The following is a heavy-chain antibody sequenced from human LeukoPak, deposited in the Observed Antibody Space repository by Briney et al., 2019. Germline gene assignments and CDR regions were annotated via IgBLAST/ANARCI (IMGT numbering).Heavy chain of an antibody. V-gene: IGHV4-30-2*01. D-gene: IGHD6-19*01. CDR1: GGSISSGGYS. Sequence: PSETLSLTCAVSGGSISSGGYSWTWIRQPPGRGLEWIGYIYHSGSTFYNPSLKSRVTISVDTSKNQFSLKLSSVTAADTAVYYCARGGRAVAALGYWGQGTLVTVSS. CDR3: ARGGRAVAALGY. J-gene: IGHJ4*02. CDR2: IYHSGST.